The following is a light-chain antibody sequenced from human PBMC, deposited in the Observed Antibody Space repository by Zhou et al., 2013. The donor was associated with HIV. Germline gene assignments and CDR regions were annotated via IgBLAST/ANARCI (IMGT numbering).Light chain of an antibody. CDR1: QNIANN. V-gene: IGKV1-39*01. CDR3: QQSYNIPLT. CDR2: VAS. Sequence: DIQMTQSPSSLSAFVGDRVTITCRASQNIANNLIWYQQEPGKAPKLLIYVASSLQSGVPSRFSGSGSGTDFTLTISSLQPEDFATYYCQQSYNIPLTFGGGTKVDIK. J-gene: IGKJ4*01.